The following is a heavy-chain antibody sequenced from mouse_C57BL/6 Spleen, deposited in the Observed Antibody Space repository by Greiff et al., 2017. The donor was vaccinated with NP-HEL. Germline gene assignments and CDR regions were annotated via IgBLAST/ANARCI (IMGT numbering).Heavy chain of an antibody. Sequence: EVKLQESGPELVKPGASVKISCKASGYSFTDYNMNWVKQSNGKSLEWIGVINPNYGTTSYNQKFKGKATLTVDQSSSTAYMQLNSLTSEDSAVYYCATTAQATIRFAYWGQGTLVTVSA. CDR1: GYSFTDYN. J-gene: IGHJ3*01. CDR2: INPNYGTT. CDR3: ATTAQATIRFAY. V-gene: IGHV1-39*01. D-gene: IGHD3-2*02.